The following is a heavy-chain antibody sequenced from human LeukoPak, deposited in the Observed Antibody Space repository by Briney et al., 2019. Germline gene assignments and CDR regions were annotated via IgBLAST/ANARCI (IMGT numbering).Heavy chain of an antibody. D-gene: IGHD3-3*01. Sequence: PGGSLRLSCAASGFTFDDYTMHWVRQAPGKGLEWVSLISWDGGSTYYADSVKGRFTISRDNSKNSLYLQMNSLRTEDTALYYCAKDMELRFSRGGVSDYWGQGTLVTVSS. CDR2: ISWDGGST. J-gene: IGHJ4*02. V-gene: IGHV3-43*01. CDR3: AKDMELRFSRGGVSDY. CDR1: GFTFDDYT.